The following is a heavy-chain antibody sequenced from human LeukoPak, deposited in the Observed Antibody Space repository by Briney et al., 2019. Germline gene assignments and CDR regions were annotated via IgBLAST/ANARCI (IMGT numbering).Heavy chain of an antibody. CDR2: ISSSSNSI. J-gene: IGHJ4*02. CDR1: GFTFSSYN. CDR3: ARDRLGPRSGIDY. D-gene: IGHD4-17*01. V-gene: IGHV3-48*01. Sequence: GGSLRLSCAASGFTFSSYNMNWVRQAPGKGLEWVSYISSSSNSIYYADSVKGRFTISRDNAKNSLYLQMNSLRAEDTAVYYCARDRLGPRSGIDYWGQGTLVTVSS.